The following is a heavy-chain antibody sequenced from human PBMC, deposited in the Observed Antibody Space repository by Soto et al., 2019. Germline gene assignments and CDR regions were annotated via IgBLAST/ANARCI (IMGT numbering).Heavy chain of an antibody. V-gene: IGHV3-48*02. D-gene: IGHD2-21*02. J-gene: IGHJ4*02. Sequence: EVQLVESGGGLVQPGGSLRLSCAASGFTFSAYGMNWLRQAPGKGLEWVSYITSNARTTFYADSVKGRFTTSRYNAKNSLFLQMNSLRDEDTAVYSCASQYGGDDFDYWGPGTLVTVSS. CDR1: GFTFSAYG. CDR3: ASQYGGDDFDY. CDR2: ITSNARTT.